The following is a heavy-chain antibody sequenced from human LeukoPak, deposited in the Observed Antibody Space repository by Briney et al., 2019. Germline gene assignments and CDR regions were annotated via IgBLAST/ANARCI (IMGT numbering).Heavy chain of an antibody. CDR1: GFTFSTYD. Sequence: GGSLRLSCAASGFTFSTYDMNWVRQAPGKGLEWVSYISTSSSTTYYADSVKGRFTISRDNAKKSLFLQMNSLRAEDTAVYYCARRPRSGWYYFDYWGQGTLVTVSS. CDR2: ISTSSSTT. D-gene: IGHD6-19*01. CDR3: ARRPRSGWYYFDY. J-gene: IGHJ4*02. V-gene: IGHV3-48*01.